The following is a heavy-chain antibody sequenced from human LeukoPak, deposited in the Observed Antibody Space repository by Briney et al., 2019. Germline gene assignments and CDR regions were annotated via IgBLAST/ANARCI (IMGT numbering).Heavy chain of an antibody. V-gene: IGHV1-18*01. CDR3: AREDGYGFFDY. CDR2: ISAYNGNT. Sequence: ASVKVSCKASGYTFTSYGISWVRQAPGQGLEWMGWISAYNGNTNYAQKLQGRVTTTTDTSTSTACMELRSLRSDDTAVYYCAREDGYGFFDYWGQGTLVTVSS. CDR1: GYTFTSYG. D-gene: IGHD5-24*01. J-gene: IGHJ4*02.